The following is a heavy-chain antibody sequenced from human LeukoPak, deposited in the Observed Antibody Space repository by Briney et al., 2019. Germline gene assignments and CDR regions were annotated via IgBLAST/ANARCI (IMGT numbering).Heavy chain of an antibody. D-gene: IGHD1-26*01. J-gene: IGHJ6*02. Sequence: GGSLRLSCAASGFTFSSYEMNWVRQAPGKGLEWVSYISSSGSTIYYADSVKGRFTISRDNAKNSLYLQMNSPRAEDTAVYYCARDLPGGSYYYYYGMDVWGQGTTVTVSS. CDR2: ISSSGSTI. CDR1: GFTFSSYE. CDR3: ARDLPGGSYYYYYGMDV. V-gene: IGHV3-48*03.